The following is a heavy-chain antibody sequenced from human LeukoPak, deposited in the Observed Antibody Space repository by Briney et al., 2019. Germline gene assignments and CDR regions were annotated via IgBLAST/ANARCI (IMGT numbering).Heavy chain of an antibody. CDR1: GFTFGNYW. J-gene: IGHJ6*03. CDR3: AKDIGAYDSSGYYKTNYYYMDV. CDR2: IKEDGSEK. D-gene: IGHD3-22*01. V-gene: IGHV3-7*03. Sequence: GGSLRLSCAASGFTFGNYWMSWVRQAPGKGLEWVANIKEDGSEKHYVDSVKGRFTISRDNSKNTLYLQMNSLRAEDTAVYYCAKDIGAYDSSGYYKTNYYYMDVWGKGTTVTVSS.